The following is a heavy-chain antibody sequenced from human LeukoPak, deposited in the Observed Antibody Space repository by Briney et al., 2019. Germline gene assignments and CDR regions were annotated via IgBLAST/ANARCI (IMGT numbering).Heavy chain of an antibody. V-gene: IGHV1-46*01. CDR2: INPSGGST. D-gene: IGHD1-26*01. CDR3: ARDQDSGSSLDY. CDR1: GYTFIAYY. Sequence: GASVKVSCKASGYTFIAYYIHWVRQAPGQGLEWMGIINPSGGSTSYAQKFQGRVTMTRDMSTSTVYMELSSLRSEDTAVYYCARDQDSGSSLDYWGQGTLVTVSS. J-gene: IGHJ4*02.